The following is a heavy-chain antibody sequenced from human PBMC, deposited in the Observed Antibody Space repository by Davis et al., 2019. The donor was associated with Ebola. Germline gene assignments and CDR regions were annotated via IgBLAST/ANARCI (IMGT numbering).Heavy chain of an antibody. V-gene: IGHV1-69*06. J-gene: IGHJ6*02. CDR1: GYTFTGYY. D-gene: IGHD2-15*01. CDR2: IIPIFGTA. Sequence: AASVKVSCKASGYTFTGYYMHWVRQAPGQGLEWMGGIIPIFGTANYAQKFQGRVTITADKSTSTAYMELRSLRSDDTAVYYCARDLGYCSGGSCYHYGMDVWGQGTTVTVSS. CDR3: ARDLGYCSGGSCYHYGMDV.